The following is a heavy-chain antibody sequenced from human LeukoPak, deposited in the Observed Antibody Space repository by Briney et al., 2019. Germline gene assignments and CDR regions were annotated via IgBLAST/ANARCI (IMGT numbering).Heavy chain of an antibody. V-gene: IGHV4-39*01. CDR3: ARVIPGPGGTNWFDP. CDR2: IYYSGST. Sequence: PSETLPLTCAVSGGSISSNSYYWGWIRQPPGKGLEWIGSIYYSGSTYYNPSLKSRVTISVDTSKNQFSLKLSSVTAADTAVYYCARVIPGPGGTNWFDPWGQGTLVTVSS. CDR1: GGSISSNSYY. D-gene: IGHD1-14*01. J-gene: IGHJ5*02.